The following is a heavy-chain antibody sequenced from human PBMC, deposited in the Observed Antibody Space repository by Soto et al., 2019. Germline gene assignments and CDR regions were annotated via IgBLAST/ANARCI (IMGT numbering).Heavy chain of an antibody. V-gene: IGHV1-69*13. J-gene: IGHJ6*02. Sequence: LVPVCCTHSGHTSRSYGNACVPRPPGQGLEWMGGIIPIFGTANYAQKFQGRVTITADESTSTAYMELSSLRSEDTAVYYCARGIENYYYYGMDVWGQGTTVTVSS. CDR3: ARGIENYYYYGMDV. CDR2: IIPIFGTA. CDR1: GHTSRSYG.